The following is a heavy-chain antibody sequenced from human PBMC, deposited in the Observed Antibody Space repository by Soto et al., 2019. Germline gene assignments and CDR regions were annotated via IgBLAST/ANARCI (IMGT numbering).Heavy chain of an antibody. Sequence: SETLSLTCAVYGGSFSDYYWSWIRQPPGKGLEWIGQINHSGSTNYNPSLKSRVTISVDTSKNQFSLKPNSVTAADTAVYYCARASDYVWGSYRPTLYYFDYWTQGTLVTVSS. CDR3: ARASDYVWGSYRPTLYYFDY. CDR2: INHSGST. V-gene: IGHV4-34*01. CDR1: GGSFSDYY. J-gene: IGHJ4*02. D-gene: IGHD3-16*02.